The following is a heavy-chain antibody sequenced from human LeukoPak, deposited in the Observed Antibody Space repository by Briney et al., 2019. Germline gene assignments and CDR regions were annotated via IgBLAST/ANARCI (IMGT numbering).Heavy chain of an antibody. V-gene: IGHV4-34*01. D-gene: IGHD1-26*01. CDR3: ARVQGDYYYYGMDV. CDR1: GGSFSGYY. J-gene: IGHJ6*02. Sequence: SETLSLTCAVYGGSFSGYYWSWIRQPPGKGLEWIGEIYHSGSTNYNPSLKSRVTISVDKSKNQFSLKLSSVTAADTAVYYCARVQGDYYYYGMDVWGQGTTVTVSS. CDR2: IYHSGST.